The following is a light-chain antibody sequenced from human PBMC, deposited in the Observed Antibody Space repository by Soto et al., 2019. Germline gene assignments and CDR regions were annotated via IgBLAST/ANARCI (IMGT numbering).Light chain of an antibody. Sequence: ELVLTQSPGTLSLSPGERATLSCRASQSVSNSYLAWYQQKPGQATRLLIYGASSRATGIPDRFRGSESGTDFSLTISRLETEDFVVYYCQQYGSSWTFGQGTKVEIK. CDR3: QQYGSSWT. V-gene: IGKV3-20*01. CDR2: GAS. CDR1: QSVSNSY. J-gene: IGKJ1*01.